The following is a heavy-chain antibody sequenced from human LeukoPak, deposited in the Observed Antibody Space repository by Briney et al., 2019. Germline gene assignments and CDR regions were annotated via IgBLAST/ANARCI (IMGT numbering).Heavy chain of an antibody. CDR1: GYSFTGYY. CDR2: ISPNSGDT. V-gene: IGHV1-2*06. J-gene: IGHJ4*02. D-gene: IGHD2-2*01. CDR3: ARGGGYCSTTSCYAFY. Sequence: ASVKVSCKASGYSFTGYYMHWVRQAPGRGPEWMGRISPNSGDTNYAQKFQGRVTMTRDTSTSTVSMELSSLKSEDTAVYYCARGGGYCSTTSCYAFYWGQGTLVTVSS.